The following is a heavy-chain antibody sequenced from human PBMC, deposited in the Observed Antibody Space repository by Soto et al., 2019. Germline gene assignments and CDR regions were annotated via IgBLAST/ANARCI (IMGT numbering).Heavy chain of an antibody. J-gene: IGHJ6*02. CDR1: CGAINNTVYC. V-gene: IGHV4-39*01. D-gene: IGHD6-13*01. CDR2: SNYGGPT. CDR3: ARHGAYSTSVYYYYGMDV. Sequence: RYLTYTVSCGAINNTVYCWGWIRQPPGKGLEWIGSSNYGGPTYYSPSLQSRVTISLDTAKNHFSLNLRSVTAADTAVYYCARHGAYSTSVYYYYGMDVWGQGTTVTVSS.